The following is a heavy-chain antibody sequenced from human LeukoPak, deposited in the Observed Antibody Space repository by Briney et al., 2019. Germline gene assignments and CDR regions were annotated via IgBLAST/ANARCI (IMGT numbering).Heavy chain of an antibody. CDR3: ARGDTQSKYRQFDS. CDR1: GFTFDTYW. Sequence: GGSLRLSCAASGFTFDTYWMSWVRQAPGKGLESVANIKQDGSEKDYVDSVKGRFTISRDNAKNSLYLQMNSLRAEDTGVYYCARGDTQSKYRQFDSWGQGSLVIVSS. CDR2: IKQDGSEK. D-gene: IGHD3-16*02. V-gene: IGHV3-7*04. J-gene: IGHJ4*02.